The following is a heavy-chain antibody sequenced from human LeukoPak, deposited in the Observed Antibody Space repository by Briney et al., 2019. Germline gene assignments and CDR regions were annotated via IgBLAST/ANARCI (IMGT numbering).Heavy chain of an antibody. V-gene: IGHV1-18*01. CDR3: AREVGRGFDY. D-gene: IGHD1-26*01. Sequence: ASVKVSCKASGYTFTSYGISWVRQAPGQGPEWMGWISGYNGHTKYAQKFQGRVTMTTDTSTSTAYMEVRSLRSDDTAVYYCAREVGRGFDYWGQGTLVTVSS. CDR1: GYTFTSYG. CDR2: ISGYNGHT. J-gene: IGHJ4*02.